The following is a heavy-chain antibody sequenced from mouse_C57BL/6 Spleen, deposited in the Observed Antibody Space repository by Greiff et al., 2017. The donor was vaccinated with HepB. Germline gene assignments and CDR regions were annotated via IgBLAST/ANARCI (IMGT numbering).Heavy chain of an antibody. CDR2: ISYDGSN. CDR1: GYSITSGYN. D-gene: IGHD1-1*01. J-gene: IGHJ2*01. CDR3: ARDYYGSSYFDY. Sequence: EVQLQESGPGLVKPSQSLSLTCSVTGYSITSGYNWNWIRQFPGNKLEWMGYISYDGSNNYNPSLKNRISITRDTSKNQFFLKLNSVTTEDTATYYCARDYYGSSYFDYWGQGTTLTVSS. V-gene: IGHV3-6*01.